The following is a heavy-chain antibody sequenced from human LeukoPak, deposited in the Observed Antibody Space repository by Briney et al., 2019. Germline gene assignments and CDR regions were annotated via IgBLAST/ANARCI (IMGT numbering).Heavy chain of an antibody. CDR2: IYHSGST. Sequence: PSETLSLTCAVSGSSISSGYYWGWIRQPPGKGLEWIGSIYHSGSTYYNPSLKSRVTISVDTSKNQFSLKLSSVTAADTAVYYCARVGATPGFDYWGQGTLVTVSS. CDR1: GSSISSGYY. D-gene: IGHD1-26*01. CDR3: ARVGATPGFDY. V-gene: IGHV4-38-2*01. J-gene: IGHJ4*02.